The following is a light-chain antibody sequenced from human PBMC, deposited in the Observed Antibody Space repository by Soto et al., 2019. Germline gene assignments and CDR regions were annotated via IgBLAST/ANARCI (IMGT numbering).Light chain of an antibody. CDR1: SSNIGAGYD. J-gene: IGLJ2*01. V-gene: IGLV1-40*01. Sequence: QSVLTQPPSVSGAPGQRVTISCTGSSSNIGAGYDVHWYQQLPGTAPKLLIYGNSNRPSGVPYRFAGSKSGTSASLAITGLQAEDEADYDCQSYDSSLSGSVFGGGTQLTVL. CDR3: QSYDSSLSGSV. CDR2: GNS.